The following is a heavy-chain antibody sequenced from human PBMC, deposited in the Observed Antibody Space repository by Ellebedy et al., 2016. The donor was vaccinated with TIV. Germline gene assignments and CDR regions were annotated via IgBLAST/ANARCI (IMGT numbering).Heavy chain of an antibody. D-gene: IGHD1-26*01. J-gene: IGHJ3*02. V-gene: IGHV3-7*01. CDR2: INQVGSQK. CDR1: GFSFRSYW. CDR3: ATDGSYGDHLSPTHAFVM. Sequence: GGSLRLSCAVSGFSFRSYWMSWVRQAPGKGLEWVANINQVGSQKYYVDSVTGRFTISRDNAKNSLYLQMNSLRAEDTAVYYCATDGSYGDHLSPTHAFVMWGQGTMVTVSA.